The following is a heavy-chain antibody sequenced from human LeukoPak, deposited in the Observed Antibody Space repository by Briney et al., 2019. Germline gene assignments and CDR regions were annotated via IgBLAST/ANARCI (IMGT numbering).Heavy chain of an antibody. Sequence: GGSLRLSCAASGFTFSDYYMSWIRQAPGKGLEWVSYISSSGSTIYCADSVKGRFTISGDNAKNSLYLQMNSLRAEDTAVYYCARESTGYDILTGYYRGNFDYWGQGTLVTVSS. CDR3: ARESTGYDILTGYYRGNFDY. CDR1: GFTFSDYY. J-gene: IGHJ4*02. D-gene: IGHD3-9*01. V-gene: IGHV3-11*01. CDR2: ISSSGSTI.